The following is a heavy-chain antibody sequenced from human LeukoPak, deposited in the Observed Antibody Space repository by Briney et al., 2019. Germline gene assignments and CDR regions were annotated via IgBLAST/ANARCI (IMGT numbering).Heavy chain of an antibody. Sequence: GASVKVSCKASGGTFSSYAISWVRQAPGQGLEWMGGIIPIFGTANYAQKFQGRVTITADESTSTAYMELSSLRSEDTAVYYCARLGAARREGYYYYGMDVCGQGTTVTVSS. CDR2: IIPIFGTA. CDR1: GGTFSSYA. CDR3: ARLGAARREGYYYYGMDV. V-gene: IGHV1-69*13. D-gene: IGHD6-6*01. J-gene: IGHJ6*02.